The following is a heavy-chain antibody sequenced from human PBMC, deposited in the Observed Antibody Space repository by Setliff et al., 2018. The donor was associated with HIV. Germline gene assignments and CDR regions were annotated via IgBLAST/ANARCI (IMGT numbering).Heavy chain of an antibody. CDR3: ARSRLHYYDSSGYYPSYFDY. V-gene: IGHV4-4*07. D-gene: IGHD3-22*01. J-gene: IGHJ4*02. CDR2: IYTSGST. CDR1: GGSISSYY. Sequence: TVSGGSISSYYWSWIRQPAGKGLEWIGRIYTSGSTNYNPSLKSRVTISVDTSKNQFSLKLSSATAADTAVYYCARSRLHYYDSSGYYPSYFDYWGQGTLVTVSS.